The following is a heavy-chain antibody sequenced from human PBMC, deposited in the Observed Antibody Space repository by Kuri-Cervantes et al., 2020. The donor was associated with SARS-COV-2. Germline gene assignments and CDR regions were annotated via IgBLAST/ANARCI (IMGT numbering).Heavy chain of an antibody. CDR1: GFTFSNYW. Sequence: GESLKISCAASGFTFSNYWMHWVRQAPGKGLVWVSRINSAGSSTSYAGSVKSRFTISRDNAKNSLYLQMNSLRDEDTAVYYCARDDNSLDFWSGYGYYYGMDVWGQGTTVTVSS. CDR2: INSAGSST. D-gene: IGHD3-3*01. CDR3: ARDDNSLDFWSGYGYYYGMDV. V-gene: IGHV3-74*01. J-gene: IGHJ6*02.